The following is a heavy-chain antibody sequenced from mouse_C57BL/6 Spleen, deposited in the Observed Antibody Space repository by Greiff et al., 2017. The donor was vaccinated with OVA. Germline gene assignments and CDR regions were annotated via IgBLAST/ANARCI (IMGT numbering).Heavy chain of an antibody. CDR1: GYTFTSYG. CDR2: IYPRSGNT. Sequence: LVESGAELARPGASVKLSCKASGYTFTSYGISWVKQSTGQGLEWIGEIYPRSGNTYYNEKFKGKATLTADKSSSTAYMELRSLTSEDSAVYFCANYYGSSYWYFDVWGTGTTVTVSS. J-gene: IGHJ1*03. V-gene: IGHV1-81*01. CDR3: ANYYGSSYWYFDV. D-gene: IGHD1-1*01.